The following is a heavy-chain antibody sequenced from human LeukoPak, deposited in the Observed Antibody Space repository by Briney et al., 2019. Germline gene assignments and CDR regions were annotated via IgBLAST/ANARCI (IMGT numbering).Heavy chain of an antibody. D-gene: IGHD3-10*01. J-gene: IGHJ5*02. CDR2: INHSGST. CDR1: GGSFSGYY. V-gene: IGHV4-34*01. Sequence: SETLSLTCAVYGGSFSGYYWGWIRQPPGKGLEWIGEINHSGSTNYNPSLKSRVTISVDTSKNQFSLKLSSVTAADTAVYYCARARPVLLWFGYNWFDPWGQGTLVTVSS. CDR3: ARARPVLLWFGYNWFDP.